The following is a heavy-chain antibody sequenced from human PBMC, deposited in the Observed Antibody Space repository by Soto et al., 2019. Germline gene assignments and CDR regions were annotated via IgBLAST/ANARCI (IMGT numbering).Heavy chain of an antibody. CDR1: GGSIISYY. J-gene: IGHJ4*02. D-gene: IGHD3-3*01. CDR2: IYYSGST. V-gene: IGHV4-59*01. CDR3: ARAALYYDFWSGYSHTGYYFDY. Sequence: PSETLSLTCTVSGGSIISYYWSWIRQPPGKGLEWIGYIYYSGSTNYNPSLKSRVTISVDTSKNQFSLKLSSVTAADTAVYYCARAALYYDFWSGYSHTGYYFDYWGQGTLVTV.